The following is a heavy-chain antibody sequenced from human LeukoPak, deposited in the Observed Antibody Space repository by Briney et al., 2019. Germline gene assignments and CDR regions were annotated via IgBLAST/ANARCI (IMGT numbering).Heavy chain of an antibody. CDR2: VTGSSGGT. D-gene: IGHD6-6*01. J-gene: IGHJ5*02. CDR3: AKSGHSTSSWFDP. CDR1: GFTFSSYA. Sequence: PGGSLRLSCAASGFTFSSYAMTWVRQAPGKGLAGVSAVTGSSGGTYYAGSVKGRFTISRDDSRSTLYLQMNSLRVEDTAVYYCAKSGHSTSSWFDPWGQGTLVIVSS. V-gene: IGHV3-23*01.